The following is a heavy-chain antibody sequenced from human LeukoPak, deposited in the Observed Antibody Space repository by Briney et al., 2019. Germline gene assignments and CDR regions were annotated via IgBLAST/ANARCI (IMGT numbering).Heavy chain of an antibody. V-gene: IGHV3-11*04. CDR3: ARDSRTVGATIFDY. D-gene: IGHD1-26*01. CDR1: GFTFSDYY. J-gene: IGHJ4*02. CDR2: ISSSGSTI. Sequence: PGGSLRLSCAASGFTFSDYYMGWIRQAPGKGLEWVSYISSSGSTIYYADSVKGRFTISRDSAKNSLYLQMNSLRAEDTAVYYCARDSRTVGATIFDYWGQGTLVTVSS.